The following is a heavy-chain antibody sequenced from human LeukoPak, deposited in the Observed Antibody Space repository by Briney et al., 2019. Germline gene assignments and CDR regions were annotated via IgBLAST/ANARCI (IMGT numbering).Heavy chain of an antibody. Sequence: GGSLRLSCAASGFTFSNSAMSWVRQAPGKGLEWVSAISGSGGNTYYADSVKGRFTISKDNSRDTLYLQMNSLRAEDTAIYYCAKDLGAGGGSVFDYWGQGALVIVSS. CDR3: AKDLGAGGGSVFDY. J-gene: IGHJ4*02. CDR1: GFTFSNSA. V-gene: IGHV3-23*01. CDR2: ISGSGGNT. D-gene: IGHD3-10*01.